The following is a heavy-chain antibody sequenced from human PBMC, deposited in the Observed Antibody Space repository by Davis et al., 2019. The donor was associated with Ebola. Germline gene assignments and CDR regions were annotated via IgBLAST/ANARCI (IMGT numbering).Heavy chain of an antibody. Sequence: PGGSLRLSCSVSGGSITTHFLSWIRQPPAKGLEWIGFMHHGGGANSNPSLKSRVSISIDTSANQVSLKLTSVTAADTAIYYCARDTRPCGDDCYDDTFDMWGPGTLVTVSS. V-gene: IGHV4-59*11. D-gene: IGHD2-21*02. CDR3: ARDTRPCGDDCYDDTFDM. CDR1: GGSITTHF. J-gene: IGHJ3*02. CDR2: MHHGGGA.